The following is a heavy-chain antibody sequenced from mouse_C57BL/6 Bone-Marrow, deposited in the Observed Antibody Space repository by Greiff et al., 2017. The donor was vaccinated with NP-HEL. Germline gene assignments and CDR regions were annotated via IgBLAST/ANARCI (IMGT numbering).Heavy chain of an antibody. D-gene: IGHD2-3*01. V-gene: IGHV1-81*01. J-gene: IGHJ2*01. CDR1: GYTFTSYG. Sequence: LVESGAELARPGASVKLSCKASGYTFTSYGISWVKQRTGQGLEWIGEIYPRSGNTYYNEKFKGKATLTADKSSSTAYMELRSLTSEDSAVYFCARDGYYYFDYWGQGTTLTVSS. CDR2: IYPRSGNT. CDR3: ARDGYYYFDY.